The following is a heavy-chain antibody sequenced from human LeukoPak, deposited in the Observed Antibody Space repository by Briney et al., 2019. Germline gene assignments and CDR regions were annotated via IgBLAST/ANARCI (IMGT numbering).Heavy chain of an antibody. CDR1: GGSISSSSYY. D-gene: IGHD2-15*01. V-gene: IGHV4-61*01. J-gene: IGHJ4*02. CDR2: IYYSGTT. CDR3: ARVYCSGGSCYPGLIDY. Sequence: SETLSLACTVSGGSISSSSYYWSWIRQPPGKGLEWIGYIYYSGTTNYNPSLKSRVTISVDTSKNQFSLKLSSVTAADTAVYYCARVYCSGGSCYPGLIDYWGQGTLVTVSS.